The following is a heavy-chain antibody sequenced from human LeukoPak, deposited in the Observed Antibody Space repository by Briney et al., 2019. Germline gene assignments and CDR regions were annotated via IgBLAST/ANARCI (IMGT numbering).Heavy chain of an antibody. V-gene: IGHV4-59*01. CDR2: IYYSGST. Sequence: SETLSLTCTVSGGSISSYYWSWIRQPPGKGLEWIGSIYYSGSTNYNPSLKSRVTISVDTSKNQFSLKLSSVTAADTAVYYCARAEDSGDYVLDYWGQGTLVTVSS. CDR3: ARAEDSGDYVLDY. J-gene: IGHJ4*02. D-gene: IGHD4-17*01. CDR1: GGSISSYY.